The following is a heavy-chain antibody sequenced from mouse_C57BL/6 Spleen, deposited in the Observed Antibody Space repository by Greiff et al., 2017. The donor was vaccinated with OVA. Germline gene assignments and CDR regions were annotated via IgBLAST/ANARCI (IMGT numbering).Heavy chain of an antibody. CDR3: ARDATYYRAMDY. CDR1: GFTFSDFY. J-gene: IGHJ4*01. CDR2: SRNKANDYTT. Sequence: EVKLMESGGGLVQSGRSLRLSCATSGFTFSDFYMEWVRQAPGKGLEWIAASRNKANDYTTEYSASVKGRFIVSRDTSQSILYLQMNALRAEDTAIYYCARDATYYRAMDYWGQGTSVTVSS. V-gene: IGHV7-1*01. D-gene: IGHD2-14*01.